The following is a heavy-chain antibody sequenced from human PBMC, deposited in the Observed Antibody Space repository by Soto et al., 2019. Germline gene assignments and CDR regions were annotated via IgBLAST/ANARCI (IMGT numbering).Heavy chain of an antibody. CDR1: GDSVSSNSAA. CDR3: ARVEVGSGLVGYRISGAFDI. D-gene: IGHD5-18*01. J-gene: IGHJ3*02. CDR2: TYYRSKWYN. V-gene: IGHV6-1*01. Sequence: SQTLSLTCAISGDSVSSNSAAWNWIRQSPSRGLEWLGRTYYRSKWYNDYAVSVKSRITINPDTSKNQFSLQLNSVTPEDTAVYYCARVEVGSGLVGYRISGAFDIWGQGTMVTVSS.